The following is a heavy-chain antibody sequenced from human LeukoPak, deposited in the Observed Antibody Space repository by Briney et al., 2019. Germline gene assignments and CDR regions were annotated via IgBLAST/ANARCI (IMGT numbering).Heavy chain of an antibody. Sequence: PGGSLRLSCAASGFTFSSYGMHWVRQAPGKGLEWVAFIRYDGSNKYYADSVKGRFTISRDNSKNSLYLQMSSLRAEDTAVYYCAKAASRGIVVVPAAMFDAFDIWGQGTMVTVSS. D-gene: IGHD2-2*01. CDR2: IRYDGSNK. CDR3: AKAASRGIVVVPAAMFDAFDI. J-gene: IGHJ3*02. CDR1: GFTFSSYG. V-gene: IGHV3-30*02.